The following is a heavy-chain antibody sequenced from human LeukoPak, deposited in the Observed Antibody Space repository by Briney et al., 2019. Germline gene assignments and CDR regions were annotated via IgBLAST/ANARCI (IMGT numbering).Heavy chain of an antibody. V-gene: IGHV1-2*02. J-gene: IGHJ4*02. D-gene: IGHD4-23*01. CDR2: INPNSGGT. Sequence: ASVKVSCKASGYTFTDYYMHWVRQAPGQGLEWMGWINPNSGGTNYAQKFQGRVTMTRDTSISTAYMELSRLRSDDTAVYYCATSTVVELYYFDYWGQGTLVTVSS. CDR3: ATSTVVELYYFDY. CDR1: GYTFTDYY.